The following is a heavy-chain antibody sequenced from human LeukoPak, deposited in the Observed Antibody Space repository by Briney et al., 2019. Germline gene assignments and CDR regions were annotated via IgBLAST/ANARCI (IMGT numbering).Heavy chain of an antibody. Sequence: PGGSLRLSCAASGFTLRTYGMHWVRQAPGKGLEWVAFIRNDESNKYYADSVKGRFTISRDNSKNTLYLQMNSLRAEGTAVYFCAKVIGGSSAWYARGFDYWGQGTLVTVSS. CDR1: GFTLRTYG. V-gene: IGHV3-30*02. CDR2: IRNDESNK. D-gene: IGHD2-15*01. CDR3: AKVIGGSSAWYARGFDY. J-gene: IGHJ4*02.